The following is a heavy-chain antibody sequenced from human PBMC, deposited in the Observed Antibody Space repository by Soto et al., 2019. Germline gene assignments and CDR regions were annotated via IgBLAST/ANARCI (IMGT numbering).Heavy chain of an antibody. CDR3: VRGVVGYSYGYDY. CDR2: ISASGNTI. CDR1: GFTFSRYE. V-gene: IGHV3-48*03. D-gene: IGHD5-18*01. J-gene: IGHJ4*02. Sequence: PGGSLRLSCAASGFTFSRYEMTWVRQAPGKGLEWVSYISASGNTIYYADSLKGRFTISRDNAKNSLYLQMNSLRAEDTAVYYCVRGVVGYSYGYDYWGQGTMVTVSS.